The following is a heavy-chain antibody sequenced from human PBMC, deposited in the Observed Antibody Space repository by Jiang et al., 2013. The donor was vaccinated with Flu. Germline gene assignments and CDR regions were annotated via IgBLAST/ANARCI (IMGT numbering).Heavy chain of an antibody. CDR1: GYTFTGYY. J-gene: IGHJ5*02. CDR2: INPNSGGT. D-gene: IGHD2-15*01. Sequence: KVSCKASGYTFTGYYMHWVRQAPGQGLEWMGRINPNSGGTNYAQKFQGRVTMTRDTSISTAYMELSRLRSDDTAVYYCAVLSVGYCSGGSCYHNWFDPWGQGTLVTVSS. CDR3: AVLSVGYCSGGSCYHNWFDP. V-gene: IGHV1-2*06.